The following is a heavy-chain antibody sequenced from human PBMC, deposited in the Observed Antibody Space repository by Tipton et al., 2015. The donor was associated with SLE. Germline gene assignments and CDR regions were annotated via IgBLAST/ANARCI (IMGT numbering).Heavy chain of an antibody. Sequence: TLSLTCTVSGGSITNDNHYWSWIRQPAGKGLEWIGRIYASGSTNYNPSLKSRLTISVDTSKNQFSLNLSSVTAADTAVYYCARHAGGVGATPWGQGTLVSVSS. CDR1: GGSITNDNHY. CDR2: IYASGST. J-gene: IGHJ5*02. V-gene: IGHV4-61*02. D-gene: IGHD1-26*01. CDR3: ARHAGGVGATP.